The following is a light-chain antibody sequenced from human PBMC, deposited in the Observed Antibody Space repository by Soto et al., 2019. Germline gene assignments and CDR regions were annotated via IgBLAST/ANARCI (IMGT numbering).Light chain of an antibody. CDR2: DAS. V-gene: IGKV1-13*02. J-gene: IGKJ2*01. Sequence: AIQLTQSPSSLSASVGDRVTITCRASQGISSALAWYQQKPGKAPKLLIYDASSLESGVPSRFSGSGSGTDFTLTIRSLQPEDFATYYCQQFNSNPRTFGQGTKLEIK. CDR3: QQFNSNPRT. CDR1: QGISSA.